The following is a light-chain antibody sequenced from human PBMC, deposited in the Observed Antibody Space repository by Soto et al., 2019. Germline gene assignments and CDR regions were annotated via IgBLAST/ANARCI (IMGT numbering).Light chain of an antibody. CDR3: SSYTGSNTPVV. CDR1: SSDVGGYNY. J-gene: IGLJ2*01. CDR2: DVS. Sequence: QSVLTQPASVSGSPGQSITISCTGTSSDVGGYNYVSWYQQHPGKAPNLIIFDVSNRPSGVSNRFSGSKSGNSASLAISGLQAEDEADYYCSSYTGSNTPVVFGGGTQLTV. V-gene: IGLV2-14*01.